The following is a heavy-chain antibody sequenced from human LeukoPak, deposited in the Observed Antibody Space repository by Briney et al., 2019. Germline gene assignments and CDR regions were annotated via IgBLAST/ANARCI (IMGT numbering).Heavy chain of an antibody. CDR3: ARDLGSSWSSYFDY. V-gene: IGHV3-11*04. CDR1: GFIFSDHY. J-gene: IGHJ4*02. Sequence: GGSLRLSCAASGFIFSDHYMDWVRQAPGKGLEWVSYISSSGSTIYYADSVKGRFTISRDNAKNSLYLQMNSLRAEDTAVYYCARDLGSSWSSYFDYWGQGTLVTVSS. CDR2: ISSSGSTI. D-gene: IGHD6-13*01.